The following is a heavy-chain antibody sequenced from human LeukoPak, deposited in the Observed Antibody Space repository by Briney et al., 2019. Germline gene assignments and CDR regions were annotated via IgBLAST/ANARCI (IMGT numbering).Heavy chain of an antibody. CDR3: ARAMGEAGTVTDY. CDR1: GGSIKSYY. J-gene: IGHJ4*02. Sequence: PSETLSLTCTVSGGSIKSYYWSWIRQPPGKGLEWIGQIYYSGSTNYNPSLKSRVTISLDTSKNQFSLKLNSVTAADTAVYYCARAMGEAGTVTDYWGQGTLVTVSS. CDR2: IYYSGST. V-gene: IGHV4-59*01. D-gene: IGHD6-13*01.